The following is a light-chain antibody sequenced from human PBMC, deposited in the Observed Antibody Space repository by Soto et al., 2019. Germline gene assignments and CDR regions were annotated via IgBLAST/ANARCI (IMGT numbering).Light chain of an antibody. J-gene: IGKJ3*01. CDR2: DAF. CDR1: QSISTW. Sequence: DIQLTQCPSTLSASVGDRVTITCRASQSISTWLAWYQHKPGKAPKLLIYDAFSLESGVPSRFSGSGSGTECTHTISRPHSDDSATYSYQQDNNHCSFSFAPGTTVDIK. V-gene: IGKV1-5*01. CDR3: QQDNNHCSFS.